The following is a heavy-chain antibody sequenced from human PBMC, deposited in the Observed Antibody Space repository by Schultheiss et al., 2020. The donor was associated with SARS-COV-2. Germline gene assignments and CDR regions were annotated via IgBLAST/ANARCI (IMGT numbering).Heavy chain of an antibody. V-gene: IGHV4-34*01. Sequence: SETLSLTCAVYGGSFSGYYWSWIRQPPGKGLEWIGSIYYSGGTYYNPSLKSRVTISLDTSKNQFSLKLSSVTAADTAVYYCARGPSRFSNYWGQGTLVTVSS. J-gene: IGHJ4*02. CDR3: ARGPSRFSNY. CDR1: GGSFSGYY. D-gene: IGHD3-3*01. CDR2: IYYSGGT.